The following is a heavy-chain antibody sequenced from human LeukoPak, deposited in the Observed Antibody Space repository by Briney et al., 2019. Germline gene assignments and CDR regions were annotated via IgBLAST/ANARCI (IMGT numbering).Heavy chain of an antibody. D-gene: IGHD2-15*01. Sequence: ASVKVSCKASGYTFTSYGISWVRQAPGQGLEWMEWISAYNGNTNYAQKLQGRVTMTTDTSTSTAYMELRSLRSDDTAVYYCARGGYCSGGSCYMLNWFDPWGQGTLVTVSS. CDR3: ARGGYCSGGSCYMLNWFDP. CDR2: ISAYNGNT. J-gene: IGHJ5*02. CDR1: GYTFTSYG. V-gene: IGHV1-18*01.